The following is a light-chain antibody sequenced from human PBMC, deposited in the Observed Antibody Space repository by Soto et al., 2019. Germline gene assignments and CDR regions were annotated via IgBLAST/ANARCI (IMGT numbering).Light chain of an antibody. J-gene: IGKJ1*01. Sequence: EIVMTQSPATLSVSPGEIATLSCTASHYVYSNVAWFQQRPGQAPRLLIYRASTRATGTPARFSGSVSGTEFTLTITCLQSEDFALYYCQQYHNLWTFGRGTEVEIK. CDR3: QQYHNLWT. CDR1: HYVYSN. V-gene: IGKV3-15*01. CDR2: RAS.